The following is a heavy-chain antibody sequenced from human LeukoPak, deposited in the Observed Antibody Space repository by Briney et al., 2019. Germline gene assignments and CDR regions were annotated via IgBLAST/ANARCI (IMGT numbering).Heavy chain of an antibody. Sequence: IFGTTNYAQKFQGRVTITADESTTTAYMELSSLRSEDTAVYYCAANGYCGTDCYYYFDYWGQGTLVTASS. J-gene: IGHJ4*02. V-gene: IGHV1-69*01. CDR2: IFGTT. D-gene: IGHD2-21*02. CDR3: AANGYCGTDCYYYFDY.